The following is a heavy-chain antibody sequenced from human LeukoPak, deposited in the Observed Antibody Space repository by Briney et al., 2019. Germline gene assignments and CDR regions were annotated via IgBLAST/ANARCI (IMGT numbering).Heavy chain of an antibody. CDR1: EYSFTNYW. CDR3: ARRAYYYDSSGYDFAMDV. D-gene: IGHD3-22*01. J-gene: IGHJ6*02. CDR2: IYPGDSDT. V-gene: IGHV5-51*01. Sequence: KNGESLKTSCKGSEYSFTNYWIGWVRQMPGKGLEWMGIIYPGDSDTRYSPSFQGQVTISVDKSISTAYLQWRSLKASDTAMYYCARRAYYYDSSGYDFAMDVWGQGTTVTVSS.